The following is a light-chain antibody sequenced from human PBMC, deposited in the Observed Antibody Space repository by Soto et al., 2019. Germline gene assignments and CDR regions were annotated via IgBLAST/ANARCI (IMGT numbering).Light chain of an antibody. V-gene: IGKV2-28*01. CDR3: MQALQTPYT. Sequence: DIVMTQSPLSLPVTPGESASISCRSSQSLLHSNGHKYLNWYLQKPGQSPQLLIYLGSNRASGVPDRFSGSGSGTDFTLKISRVEAEDVGVYYCMQALQTPYTFGQGTKLEIK. J-gene: IGKJ2*01. CDR1: QSLLHSNGHKY. CDR2: LGS.